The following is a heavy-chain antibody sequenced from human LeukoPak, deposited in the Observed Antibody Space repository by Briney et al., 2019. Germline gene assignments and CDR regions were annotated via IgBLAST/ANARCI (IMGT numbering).Heavy chain of an antibody. CDR2: IYTSGST. CDR1: GGPISSGSYY. D-gene: IGHD6-13*01. V-gene: IGHV4-61*02. CDR3: ARVSSSWPHYYFDY. J-gene: IGHJ4*02. Sequence: SQTLSLTCTVSGGPISSGSYYWSWIRQPAGKGLEWIGRIYTSGSTDYNPSLKSRVTISVDTSKNQFSLKLSSVTAADTAVYYCARVSSSWPHYYFDYWGQGTRVTASS.